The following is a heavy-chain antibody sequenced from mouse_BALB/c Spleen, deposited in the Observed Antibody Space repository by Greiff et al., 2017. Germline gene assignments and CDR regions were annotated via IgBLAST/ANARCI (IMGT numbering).Heavy chain of an antibody. J-gene: IGHJ2*01. V-gene: IGHV14-3*02. CDR3: ARSYGSSLFDY. CDR2: IDPANGNT. CDR1: GFNIKDTY. Sequence: VQLQQSGAELVKPGASVKLSCTASGFNIKDTYMHWVKQRPEQGLEWIGRIDPANGNTKYDPKFQGKATITADTSSNTAYLQLSSLTSEDTAVYYCARSYGSSLFDYWGQGTTLTVSS. D-gene: IGHD1-1*01.